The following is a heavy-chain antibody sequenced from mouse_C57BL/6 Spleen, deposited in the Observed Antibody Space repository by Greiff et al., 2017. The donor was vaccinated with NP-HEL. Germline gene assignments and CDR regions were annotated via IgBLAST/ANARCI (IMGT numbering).Heavy chain of an antibody. Sequence: QVHVKQPGAELVKPGASVKLSCKASGYTFTSYWMQWVKQRPGQGLEWIGEIDPSDSYTNYNQKFKGKATLTVDTSSSTAYMQLSSLTSEDSAVYYCARTYYSNYGADWGQGTLVTVSA. J-gene: IGHJ3*01. V-gene: IGHV1-50*01. CDR3: ARTYYSNYGAD. CDR1: GYTFTSYW. CDR2: IDPSDSYT. D-gene: IGHD2-5*01.